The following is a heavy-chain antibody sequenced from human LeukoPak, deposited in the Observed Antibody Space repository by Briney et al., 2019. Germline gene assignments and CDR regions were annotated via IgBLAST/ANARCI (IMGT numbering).Heavy chain of an antibody. CDR3: ALYYDSSPGYFDY. J-gene: IGHJ4*02. V-gene: IGHV1-2*04. CDR1: GYTFTGYY. D-gene: IGHD3-22*01. CDR2: INPNSGGT. Sequence: ASVKVSCKASGYTFTGYYMHWVRQAPGQGLEWMGWINPNSGGTNYAQKFQGWVTMTRDTSISTAYMELSRLRSDDTAVYYCALYYDSSPGYFDYWGQGTLVTVSS.